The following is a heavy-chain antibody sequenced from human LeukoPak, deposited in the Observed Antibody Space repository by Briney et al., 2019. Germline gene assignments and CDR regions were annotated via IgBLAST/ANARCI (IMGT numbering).Heavy chain of an antibody. V-gene: IGHV1-3*01. Sequence: ASVKVSCKASGYTFTSYAMHWVRQAPGQRLEWMGWINAGNGNTKYSQKFQGRVTITRDTSASTAYMELSSLRSEDTAVYYCARGRHSSGWYGGFDAFDIWGQGTMVTVSS. CDR2: INAGNGNT. CDR3: ARGRHSSGWYGGFDAFDI. J-gene: IGHJ3*02. D-gene: IGHD6-19*01. CDR1: GYTFTSYA.